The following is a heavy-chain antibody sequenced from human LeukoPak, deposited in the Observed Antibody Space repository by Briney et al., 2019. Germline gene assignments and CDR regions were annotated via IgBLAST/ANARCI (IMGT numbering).Heavy chain of an antibody. Sequence: ASVKVSCKASGYTFTIYAIHWVRQAPGQRLEWMGWINAGNGDTKYSQKFQGRVTITRDTSASTGYMELNSLRSEDTALYYCARGGAGGTWGFFDYWGQGTLVTVSS. V-gene: IGHV1-3*01. CDR3: ARGGAGGTWGFFDY. CDR2: INAGNGDT. J-gene: IGHJ4*02. CDR1: GYTFTIYA. D-gene: IGHD2-15*01.